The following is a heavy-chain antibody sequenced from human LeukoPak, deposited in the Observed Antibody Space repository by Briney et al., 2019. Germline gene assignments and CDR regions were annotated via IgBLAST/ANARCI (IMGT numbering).Heavy chain of an antibody. V-gene: IGHV3-23*01. D-gene: IGHD3-10*01. J-gene: IGHJ3*02. Sequence: GGSLRLSCAASGFTFSTYAMNWVRQAPGRGLEWVSAISDSAGTTYYADSVKGRFTISRDNSKNTLYLQMNSLRAEDTAIYYCAKDTTLIRGRTRGGAFDIWGQGTMVTVSS. CDR2: ISDSAGTT. CDR1: GFTFSTYA. CDR3: AKDTTLIRGRTRGGAFDI.